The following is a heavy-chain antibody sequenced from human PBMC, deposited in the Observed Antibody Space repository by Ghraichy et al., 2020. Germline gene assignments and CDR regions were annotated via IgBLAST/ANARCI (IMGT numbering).Heavy chain of an antibody. V-gene: IGHV3-48*02. CDR3: ARLAMASPVNAGWYFDV. CDR2: ISNGGNTI. J-gene: IGHJ2*01. CDR1: GFSFSHCG. D-gene: IGHD5-24*01. Sequence: GSLRLSCVTSGFSFSHCGFNWVRQAPGRGLEWIAYISNGGNTIYYADSVKGRFTVSKDNAKNSLYLQMNSLRDDDTAVYFCARLAMASPVNAGWYFDVWGRGTLVTVSS.